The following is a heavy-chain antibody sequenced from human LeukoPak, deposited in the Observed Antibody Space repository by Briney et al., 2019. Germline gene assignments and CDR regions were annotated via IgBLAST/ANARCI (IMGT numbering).Heavy chain of an antibody. J-gene: IGHJ6*03. CDR1: GFTFSSYS. CDR2: ISNSSSYI. D-gene: IGHD3-10*01. Sequence: GGSLRLSCAASGFTFSSYSMNWVRQAPGKGLEWVSSISNSSSYIYYADSVKGRFTISRDNAKNSLYLQMNSLRAEDTAVYYCARDRSNYYGRSYYMDVWGKGTTVTVSS. CDR3: ARDRSNYYGRSYYMDV. V-gene: IGHV3-21*01.